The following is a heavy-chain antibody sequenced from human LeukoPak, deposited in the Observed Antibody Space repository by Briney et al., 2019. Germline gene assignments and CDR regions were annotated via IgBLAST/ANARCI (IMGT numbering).Heavy chain of an antibody. Sequence: GGSLRLSCAASGFTFSKYAMSWVRQAPGSGLEWVSSISAGSTFYADSVKGRFTISSDDSKNTLYLQMNSLRVEDTAVYYCVKVRDYWYFDLWGRGTLATVSS. CDR2: ISAGST. CDR1: GFTFSKYA. CDR3: VKVRDYWYFDL. V-gene: IGHV3-23*01. J-gene: IGHJ2*01.